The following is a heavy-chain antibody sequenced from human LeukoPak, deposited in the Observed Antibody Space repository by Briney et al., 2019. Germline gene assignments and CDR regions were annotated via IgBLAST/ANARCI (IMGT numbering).Heavy chain of an antibody. CDR3: ARGLWGSGSYLLFNWFDP. J-gene: IGHJ5*02. V-gene: IGHV4-30-4*01. Sequence: SETLSLTCTVSGGSISNYYWSWIRQPPGKGLEWIGYIYYSGSTYYNPSLKSRVTISVDTSKNQFSLKLSSVTAADTAVYYCARGLWGSGSYLLFNWFDPWGQGTLVTVSS. CDR1: GGSISNYY. D-gene: IGHD3-10*01. CDR2: IYYSGST.